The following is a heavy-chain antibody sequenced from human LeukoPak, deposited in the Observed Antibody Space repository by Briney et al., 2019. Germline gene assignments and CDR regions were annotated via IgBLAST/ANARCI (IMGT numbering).Heavy chain of an antibody. J-gene: IGHJ4*02. Sequence: GGSLRLSCAASGFTFSSYGMHWVRQAPGKGLEWVAVISYDGSNKYYAGSVKGRFTISRDNSKNTLYLQMNSLRAEDTAVYYCAKERLGIFGALGYWGQGTLVTVSS. V-gene: IGHV3-30*18. CDR2: ISYDGSNK. CDR1: GFTFSSYG. CDR3: AKERLGIFGALGY. D-gene: IGHD3-3*01.